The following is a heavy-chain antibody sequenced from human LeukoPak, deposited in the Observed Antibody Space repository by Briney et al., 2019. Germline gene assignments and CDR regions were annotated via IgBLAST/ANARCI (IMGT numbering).Heavy chain of an antibody. Sequence: ASVKVSCKASGYTFTGYYMHWVRQAPGQGLEWMGWINPSSGGTNYAQKFQGRVTMTRDTSISTAYMELSRLRSDDTAVYYCARVAGSGRPLYYYGMDVWGQGTTVTVSS. D-gene: IGHD1-26*01. CDR2: INPSSGGT. CDR1: GYTFTGYY. CDR3: ARVAGSGRPLYYYGMDV. V-gene: IGHV1-2*02. J-gene: IGHJ6*02.